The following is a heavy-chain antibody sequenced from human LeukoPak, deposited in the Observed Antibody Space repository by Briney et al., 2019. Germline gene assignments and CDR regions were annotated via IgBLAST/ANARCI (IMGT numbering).Heavy chain of an antibody. V-gene: IGHV4-38-2*02. CDR3: ARPSYYYGSGSSDY. Sequence: SETLSLTCTDSGYSISSGYYWGWIRQPPGKGLEWIGTIYHTGSTYYNPSLKSRVTISIDTSKNQFSLKLSSVTAADTAVYYCARPSYYYGSGSSDYWGQGTLVTVSS. D-gene: IGHD3-10*01. CDR1: GYSISSGYY. J-gene: IGHJ4*02. CDR2: IYHTGST.